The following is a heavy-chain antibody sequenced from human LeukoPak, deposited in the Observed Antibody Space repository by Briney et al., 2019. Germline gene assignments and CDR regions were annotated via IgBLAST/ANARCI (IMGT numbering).Heavy chain of an antibody. Sequence: SETLSLTRTVSGGSISTYYWNWIRQPPGKGLEWIGYFYYSGSTNYNPSLKSRVTISVDTSKNQLSLKLSAVTAADTAVYYCARVASYSNFYFDYWGQGTLVTVSS. D-gene: IGHD4-11*01. CDR1: GGSISTYY. CDR3: ARVASYSNFYFDY. V-gene: IGHV4-59*01. J-gene: IGHJ4*02. CDR2: FYYSGST.